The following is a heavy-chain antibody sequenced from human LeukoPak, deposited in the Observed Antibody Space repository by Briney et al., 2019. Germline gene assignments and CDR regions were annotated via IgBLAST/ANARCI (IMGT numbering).Heavy chain of an antibody. V-gene: IGHV1-8*03. CDR1: GYTFTSYD. D-gene: IGHD6-13*01. CDR2: MNPNSGNT. CDR3: ARALYSSSWYYFDY. Sequence: ASVKVSCKASGYTFTSYDINWVRQATGQGLEWMGWMNPNSGNTGYAQKFQGRVTITRNTSISTAYMELSSLRSEDTAVYYCARALYSSSWYYFDYWGQGTLVTVSS. J-gene: IGHJ4*02.